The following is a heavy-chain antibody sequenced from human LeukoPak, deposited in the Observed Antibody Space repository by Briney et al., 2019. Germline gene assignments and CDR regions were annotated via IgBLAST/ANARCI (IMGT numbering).Heavy chain of an antibody. J-gene: IGHJ4*02. CDR2: MSSSGGKT. CDR1: GFTFSSYA. D-gene: IGHD3-22*01. CDR3: VKGAESYCDSRSDY. Sequence: GGSLRLSCSASGFTFSSYAMHWVRQAPGKGLEYVSAMSSSGGKTYYADSMKGGVIISRDNSKTTLYLQLSSLTPEDTAVYFCVKGAESYCDSRSDYWGQGTLVTVSS. V-gene: IGHV3-64D*09.